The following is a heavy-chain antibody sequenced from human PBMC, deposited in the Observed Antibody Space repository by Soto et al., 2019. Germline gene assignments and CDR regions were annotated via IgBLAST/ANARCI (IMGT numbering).Heavy chain of an antibody. J-gene: IGHJ4*02. CDR3: ARGRRQKTLASRTDLDY. V-gene: IGHV5-51*01. CDR2: IYPGDSDT. CDR1: GYNFINYW. Sequence: LKISCKGSGYNFINYWIAWVRQMPGKGLEWMGIIYPGDSDTRYSPSFRGQVTISADKSINTAYVQWSSLKASDTAMYYCARGRRQKTLASRTDLDYWGQGTLVTVSS.